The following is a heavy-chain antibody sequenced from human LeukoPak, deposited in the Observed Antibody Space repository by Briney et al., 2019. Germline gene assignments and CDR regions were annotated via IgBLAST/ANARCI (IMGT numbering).Heavy chain of an antibody. CDR2: ISYNGSP. Sequence: SETLSLTCTFSGGSINSYNWNWIRQPPGKGLEWIGYISYNGSPNYNPSFKSRVPMSVDTSQGQFSLRLSSVTAADTAVYYCARFRGTSSWHQEVFDYWGQGAPVTVSS. CDR1: GGSINSYN. D-gene: IGHD2-15*01. CDR3: ARFRGTSSWHQEVFDY. J-gene: IGHJ4*02. V-gene: IGHV4-59*08.